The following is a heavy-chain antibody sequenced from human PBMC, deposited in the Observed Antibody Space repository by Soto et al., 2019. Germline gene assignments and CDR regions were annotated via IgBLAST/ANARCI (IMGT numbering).Heavy chain of an antibody. CDR2: ITISGNYI. V-gene: IGHV3-21*01. Sequence: PGGPLRLSCSASGFAFQTYTMEWLRQPPGKGLEWVSSITISGNYIYYADSVKGRFTISRDNGRNSVYLQMNSLRAEDTAVYYCAKVGVLRTNFRWFDLWGQGTLVTVSS. J-gene: IGHJ5*02. CDR3: AKVGVLRTNFRWFDL. D-gene: IGHD2-8*01. CDR1: GFAFQTYT.